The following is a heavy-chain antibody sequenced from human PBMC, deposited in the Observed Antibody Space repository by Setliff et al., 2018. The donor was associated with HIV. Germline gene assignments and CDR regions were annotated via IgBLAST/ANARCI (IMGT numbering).Heavy chain of an antibody. V-gene: IGHV4-4*02. J-gene: IGHJ6*03. D-gene: IGHD3-22*01. CDR1: GGSVTNNNW. CDR2: IHTSGNT. CDR3: ARGRVYKGYYDSSSSWGRYYYYHMDV. Sequence: SETLSLTCAVSGGSVTNNNWWSWVRQPPGKGLEWIGRIHTSGNTNYNPSLKSRVTISVDTSKSQFSLKLSSVTAADRAVYYCARGRVYKGYYDSSSSWGRYYYYHMDVWGQGTTVTVSS.